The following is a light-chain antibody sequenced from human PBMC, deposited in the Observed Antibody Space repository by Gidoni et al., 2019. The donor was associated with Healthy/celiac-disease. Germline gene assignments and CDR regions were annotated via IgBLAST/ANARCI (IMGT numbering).Light chain of an antibody. J-gene: IGKJ2*01. CDR1: QSISNY. CDR3: QQSYSTPRT. Sequence: DIQMTQSPSSLSASVGARVTITCRASQSISNYLNWYQQKPGKAPKLLIYAASSLQSGVPSRFSGSGSGTDFTLTISSLKLEDFSTYYCQQSYSTPRTFGQGTQLEIK. V-gene: IGKV1-39*01. CDR2: AAS.